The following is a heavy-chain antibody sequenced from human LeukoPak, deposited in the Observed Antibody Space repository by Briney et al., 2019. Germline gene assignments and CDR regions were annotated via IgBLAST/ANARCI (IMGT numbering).Heavy chain of an antibody. Sequence: GASVKVSCKASGGTFSSYAISWVRQAPGQGLEWMGRIIPILGIANYAQKFQGRVTITADKSTSTAYMELSSLRSEDTAVYYCARARDIVVVVAATGAFDIWGQGTMVTVSS. CDR1: GGTFSSYA. V-gene: IGHV1-69*04. D-gene: IGHD2-15*01. CDR2: IIPILGIA. J-gene: IGHJ3*02. CDR3: ARARDIVVVVAATGAFDI.